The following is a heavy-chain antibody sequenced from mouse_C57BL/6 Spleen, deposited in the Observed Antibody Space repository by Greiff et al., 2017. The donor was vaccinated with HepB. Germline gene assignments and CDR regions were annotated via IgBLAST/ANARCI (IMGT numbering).Heavy chain of an antibody. Sequence: VQLQQPGAELVRPGSSVKLSCKASGYTFTSYWMDWVKQRPGQGLEWIGNIYPSDSETHYNQKFKDKATLTVDKSSSTAYMQLSSLTSEDSAVYYCARRIYYYGSSPSYFDYWGQGTTLTVSS. CDR2: IYPSDSET. CDR3: ARRIYYYGSSPSYFDY. CDR1: GYTFTSYW. J-gene: IGHJ2*01. D-gene: IGHD1-1*01. V-gene: IGHV1-61*01.